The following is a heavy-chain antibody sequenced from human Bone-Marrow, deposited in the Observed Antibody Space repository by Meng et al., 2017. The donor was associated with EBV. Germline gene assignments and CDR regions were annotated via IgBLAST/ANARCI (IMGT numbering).Heavy chain of an antibody. CDR2: IYHSGST. V-gene: IGHV4-4*02. J-gene: IGHJ4*02. CDR1: GCSISRSNW. D-gene: IGHD4-17*01. CDR3: AKRTTAYLFDY. Sequence: QVRLQVSGPVRVKPSGTLSHPCAFLGCSISRSNWLSWVRQPPGKGLEWIGEIYHSGSTNYNPSLKSRVTISVAKSKNQFSLKLSSVTAADTAVYYCAKRTTAYLFDYWGQGTLVTVSS.